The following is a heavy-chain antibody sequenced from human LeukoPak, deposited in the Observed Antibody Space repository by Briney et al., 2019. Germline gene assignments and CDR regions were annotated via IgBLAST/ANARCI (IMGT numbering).Heavy chain of an antibody. CDR3: ARDYYDILTGYTIFDY. CDR1: GYTFTSYA. CDR2: INAGNGNT. V-gene: IGHV1-3*01. D-gene: IGHD3-9*01. Sequence: ASVKVSCKASGYTFTSYAMHWVRQAPGQRLEWMGWINAGNGNTKYSQNFQGRVTITRDTSASTAYMELSSLRSEDTAVYYCARDYYDILTGYTIFDYWGQGTLVTVSS. J-gene: IGHJ4*02.